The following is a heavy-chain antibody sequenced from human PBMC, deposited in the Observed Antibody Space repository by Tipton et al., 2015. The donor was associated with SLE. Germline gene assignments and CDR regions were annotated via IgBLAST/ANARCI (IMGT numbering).Heavy chain of an antibody. J-gene: IGHJ3*02. Sequence: TLSLTCTVFDGSLSGYYWAWLRRSPGKGLEWIGEISHDGGANYNPSLESRGTISLETSKNQFSLKLTSVTAADTAVYFCATAQTSNLGPRSFDIWGQGTMVTVSS. CDR2: ISHDGGA. D-gene: IGHD2-2*01. V-gene: IGHV4-34*01. CDR3: ATAQTSNLGPRSFDI. CDR1: DGSLSGYY.